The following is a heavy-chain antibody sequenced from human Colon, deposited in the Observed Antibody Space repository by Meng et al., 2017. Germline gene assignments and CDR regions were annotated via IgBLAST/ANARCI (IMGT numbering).Heavy chain of an antibody. D-gene: IGHD3-22*01. CDR1: GFTFSSYA. CDR3: AKVYDSSGYYHRDRNYFDY. J-gene: IGHJ4*02. Sequence: GESLKISCAASGFTFSSYAMSWVRQAPGKGLEWVSAISGSGGSTYSADSVKGRFTISRDNSKNTLYLQMNSMRAEDTAVYYCAKVYDSSGYYHRDRNYFDYWGQGTLVTVSS. CDR2: ISGSGGST. V-gene: IGHV3-23*01.